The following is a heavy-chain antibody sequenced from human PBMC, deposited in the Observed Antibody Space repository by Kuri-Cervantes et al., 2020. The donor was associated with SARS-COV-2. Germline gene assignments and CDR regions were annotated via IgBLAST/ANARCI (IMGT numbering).Heavy chain of an antibody. CDR3: ARDRRISYSNYWRDYYYYMDV. CDR1: GFTFSNAW. Sequence: GGSLRLSCAASGFTFSNAWMSWVRQAPGKGLEWVSSISSSSSYIYYADSVKGRFTISRDNAKNSLYLQMNSLRAEDTAVYYCARDRRISYSNYWRDYYYYMDVWGKGTTVTVSS. V-gene: IGHV3-21*01. CDR2: ISSSSSYI. D-gene: IGHD4-11*01. J-gene: IGHJ6*03.